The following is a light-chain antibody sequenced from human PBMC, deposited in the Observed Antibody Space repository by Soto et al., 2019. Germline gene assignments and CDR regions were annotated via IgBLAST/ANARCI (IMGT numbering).Light chain of an antibody. CDR2: GAS. CDR1: QSVSSN. Sequence: EIVMTQSPATLPVSPGEGATLSCSASQSVSSNLVGYQHKPGQAPRLLVYGASTRASGIPDRFSGSGSGTEFTLSISSLQSEDFAVYYCQQYYNWHRTFGQGTKVDIK. CDR3: QQYYNWHRT. V-gene: IGKV3-15*01. J-gene: IGKJ1*01.